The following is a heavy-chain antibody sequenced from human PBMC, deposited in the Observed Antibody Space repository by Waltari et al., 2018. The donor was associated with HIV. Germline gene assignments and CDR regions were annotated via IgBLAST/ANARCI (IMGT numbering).Heavy chain of an antibody. D-gene: IGHD3-9*01. CDR3: ARDLVVLRYFDWLSTYFDY. V-gene: IGHV3-74*01. CDR2: IKSDGTIT. CDR1: GFTFSSYW. Sequence: EVQLVESGGGLVQPGGSLRLSCAASGFTFSSYWMHWVRQAPGKGLVWVSRIKSDGTITTYAGAVKGRFTISRDNAKNTLFLQMNSLRAEDTAIYYCARDLVVLRYFDWLSTYFDYWGQGTLVTVSS. J-gene: IGHJ4*02.